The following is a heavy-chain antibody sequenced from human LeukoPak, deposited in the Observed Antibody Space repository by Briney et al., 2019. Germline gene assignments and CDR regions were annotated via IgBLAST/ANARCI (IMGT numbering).Heavy chain of an antibody. CDR3: ARGANYDFWSGYTTDGYNWFDP. CDR1: GFTFSTYG. J-gene: IGHJ5*02. V-gene: IGHV3-30*02. D-gene: IGHD3-3*01. Sequence: GGSLRLSCATSGFTFSTYGIHWVRQAPDKGLEWVAFIRYGGSHKYYADSVKGRFTISRDNSKNTLYLQMNSLRAEDTAVYYCARGANYDFWSGYTTDGYNWFDPWGQGTLVTVSS. CDR2: IRYGGSHK.